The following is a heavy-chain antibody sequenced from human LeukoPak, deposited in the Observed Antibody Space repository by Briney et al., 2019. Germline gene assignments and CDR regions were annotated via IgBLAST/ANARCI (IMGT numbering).Heavy chain of an antibody. D-gene: IGHD2-2*01. CDR3: ARDTGYSSTWYNYYGMDV. Sequence: SETLSLTCNVSGGPISTYYWNWIRQPPGKGLEWIGYIHYRRSTRYNPSLKSRVTISVDTSKTQFSLKLTSVTAADTAVYYRARDTGYSSTWYNYYGMDVWGQGTTVTVSS. V-gene: IGHV4-59*01. CDR1: GGPISTYY. CDR2: IHYRRST. J-gene: IGHJ6*02.